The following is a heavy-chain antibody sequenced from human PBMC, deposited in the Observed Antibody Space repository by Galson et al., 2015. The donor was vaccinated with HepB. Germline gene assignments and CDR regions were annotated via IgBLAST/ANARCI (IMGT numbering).Heavy chain of an antibody. J-gene: IGHJ4*02. V-gene: IGHV3-30*18. Sequence: SLRLSCAASGFTFSNYGMHWVRQAPGKGLEWVAVISHDGSNKYYADSVKGRFTISRDNSKNTLYLQMNSLRAEDTALYYCAKDPYLYSALAGTMAGFDYWGQGTLVTVSS. CDR3: AKDPYLYSALAGTMAGFDY. CDR1: GFTFSNYG. D-gene: IGHD6-19*01. CDR2: ISHDGSNK.